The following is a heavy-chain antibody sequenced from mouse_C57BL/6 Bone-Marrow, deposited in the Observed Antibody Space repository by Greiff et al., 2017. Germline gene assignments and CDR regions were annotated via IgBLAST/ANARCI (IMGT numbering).Heavy chain of an antibody. D-gene: IGHD1-1*01. V-gene: IGHV5-12*01. Sequence: EVQGVESGGGLVQPGGSLKLSCAASGFTFSDYYMYWVRQTPEKRLEWVAYISNGGGRTYYPDTVKGRFTISRDNAKNTLYLQMSRLKSEDTAMYYCARDYYGSSSFAYWGQGTLVTVSA. J-gene: IGHJ3*01. CDR1: GFTFSDYY. CDR2: ISNGGGRT. CDR3: ARDYYGSSSFAY.